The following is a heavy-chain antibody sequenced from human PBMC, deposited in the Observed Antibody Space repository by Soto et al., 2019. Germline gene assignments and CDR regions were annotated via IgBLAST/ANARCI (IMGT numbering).Heavy chain of an antibody. CDR1: GYTFTGYF. V-gene: IGHV1-2*02. CDR2: INPNNGDT. J-gene: IGHJ4*02. CDR3: ARIKTYYYSRGPFDY. Sequence: ASVKVSCKASGYTFTGYFMHWVRQAPGQGLQWLGWINPNNGDTNYAQKFQGRVTMTRDTSINPAYMELSRLRSDDTAVYFCARIKTYYYSRGPFDYWGQGTLVTVSS. D-gene: IGHD3-22*01.